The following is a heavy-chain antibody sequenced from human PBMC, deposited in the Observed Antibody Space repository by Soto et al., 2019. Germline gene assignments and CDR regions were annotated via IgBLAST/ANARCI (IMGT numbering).Heavy chain of an antibody. CDR2: IHYSGRA. D-gene: IGHD6-13*01. CDR3: AREVRDGSIWYFDY. Sequence: QMQLQESGPGLVKPSETLSLTCSVSGGSIISYYWSWIRQPPGTGLEWIGYIHYSGRANYNPSLSSRLSISLDRYEGQFSLNLRSVTAADTAVYFCAREVRDGSIWYFDYWGQGALVTVSS. V-gene: IGHV4-59*01. CDR1: GGSIISYY. J-gene: IGHJ4*02.